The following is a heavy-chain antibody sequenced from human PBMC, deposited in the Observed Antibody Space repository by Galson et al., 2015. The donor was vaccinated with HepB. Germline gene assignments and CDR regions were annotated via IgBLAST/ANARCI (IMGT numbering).Heavy chain of an antibody. D-gene: IGHD2-8*01. CDR1: GGSISSSSYY. CDR3: ARYCTNGVCYTLGGFDP. Sequence: SLTCTVSGGSISSSSYYWGWIRQPPGKGLEWIGSIYYSGSTYYNPSLKSRVTISVDTSKNQFSLKLSSVTAADTAVYYCARYCTNGVCYTLGGFDPWGQGTLVTVSS. CDR2: IYYSGST. V-gene: IGHV4-39*01. J-gene: IGHJ5*02.